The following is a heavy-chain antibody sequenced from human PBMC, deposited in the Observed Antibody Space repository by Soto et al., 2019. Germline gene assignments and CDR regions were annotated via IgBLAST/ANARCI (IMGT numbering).Heavy chain of an antibody. CDR1: GYTFTSYD. CDR2: MNPNSGNT. J-gene: IGHJ4*02. V-gene: IGHV1-8*01. Sequence: ASVKVSCKASGYTFTSYDINCVRQATGQGLEWMGWMNPNSGNTGYAQKFQGRVTMTRNTSISTAYMELSSLRSEDTAVYYCARVPQQSGGVDFWGQGTLVTVSS. D-gene: IGHD6-13*01. CDR3: ARVPQQSGGVDF.